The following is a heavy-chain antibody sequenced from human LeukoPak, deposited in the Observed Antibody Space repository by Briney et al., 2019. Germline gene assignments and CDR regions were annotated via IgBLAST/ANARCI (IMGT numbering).Heavy chain of an antibody. J-gene: IGHJ6*03. CDR3: ARDAAETYYDFWSGYLSYMDV. CDR2: ISSSSSTI. CDR1: GFTFSSYS. D-gene: IGHD3-3*01. V-gene: IGHV3-48*02. Sequence: GSLRLSCASSGFTFSSYSMIWVRQVPGKGLEWVSYISSSSSTIYYADSAKGRFTISRDNAKNSLYLQMNSLRDEDTAVYYCARDAAETYYDFWSGYLSYMDVWGKGTTVTVSS.